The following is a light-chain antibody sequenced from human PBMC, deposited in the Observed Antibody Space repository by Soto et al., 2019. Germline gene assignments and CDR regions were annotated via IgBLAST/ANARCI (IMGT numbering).Light chain of an antibody. V-gene: IGKV3-15*01. CDR1: QSVSSSS. CDR2: AAA. J-gene: IGKJ5*01. CDR3: QQYNNWIT. Sequence: EIVLTQSPVTLSLSPGERATLSCRASQSVSSSSLAWYQQKPGQAPRLLIYAAANRATGVPARFSGSWSGTEITLTISSLQSEDFAVYYCQQYNNWITFGQGTRLEIK.